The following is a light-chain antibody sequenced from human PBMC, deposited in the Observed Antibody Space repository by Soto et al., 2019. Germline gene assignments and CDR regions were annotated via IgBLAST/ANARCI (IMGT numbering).Light chain of an antibody. CDR2: GAS. CDR3: QQYGSSPPYT. V-gene: IGKV3-20*01. Sequence: ENVLTQSPGTLSLSPGERATLSCRASQSISSSYLAWYQQKPGQAPTLLIYGASNRATGIPDRFSGSGSGTDFTLTISRLEPEDFAVYYCQQYGSSPPYTFGQGTKLEIK. CDR1: QSISSSY. J-gene: IGKJ2*01.